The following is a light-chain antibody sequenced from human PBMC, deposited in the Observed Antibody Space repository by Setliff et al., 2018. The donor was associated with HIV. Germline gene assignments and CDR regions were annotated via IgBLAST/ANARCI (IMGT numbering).Light chain of an antibody. CDR1: SSDVGGYNY. CDR3: CSYAGSSYV. J-gene: IGLJ1*01. V-gene: IGLV2-11*01. Sequence: ALTQPRSVSGSPGQSVTISCTGTSSDVGGYNYVSWYQQHPGKAPKLMIYDVNKRPSGVPDRFSGSKSGKMASLTISGLQAEDEADYYCCSYAGSSYVFGTGTKVT. CDR2: DVN.